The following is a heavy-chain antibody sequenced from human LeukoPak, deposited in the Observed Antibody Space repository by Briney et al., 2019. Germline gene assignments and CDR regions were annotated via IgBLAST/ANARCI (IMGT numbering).Heavy chain of an antibody. Sequence: GGSLRLSCAASGFTFSSYAMSWVRQAPGKGLEWVSAISGSGGSRYYADSERRRFTISRANSNNTLYPQMNSPRAEDVALYYCAKEIAAAMTTVTWGQRTTVTVSS. J-gene: IGHJ3*01. V-gene: IGHV3-23*01. CDR3: AKEIAAAMTTVT. CDR2: ISGSGGSR. D-gene: IGHD4-11*01. CDR1: GFTFSSYA.